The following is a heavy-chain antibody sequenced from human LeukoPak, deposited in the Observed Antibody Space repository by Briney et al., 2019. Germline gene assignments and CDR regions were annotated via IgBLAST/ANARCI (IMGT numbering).Heavy chain of an antibody. CDR3: ARVGSKVATKSKGDAFDI. V-gene: IGHV3-7*01. J-gene: IGHJ3*02. Sequence: QPGGSLRLACAASGFTFSSYWMSWVRQAPGKGLEWVANIKQDGSEKYYVDSVKGRFTISRDNAKNSLYLQMNSLRAEDTAVYYCARVGSKVATKSKGDAFDIWGQGTMVTVPS. D-gene: IGHD5-24*01. CDR1: GFTFSSYW. CDR2: IKQDGSEK.